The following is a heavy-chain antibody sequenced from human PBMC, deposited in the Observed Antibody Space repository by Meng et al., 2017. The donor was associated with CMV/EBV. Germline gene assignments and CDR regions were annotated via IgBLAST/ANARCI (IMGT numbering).Heavy chain of an antibody. D-gene: IGHD6-13*01. V-gene: IGHV4-39*07. J-gene: IGHJ6*02. CDR1: GGSISSSSYY. CDR2: IYYSGST. CDR3: ATLQIAAAVYYYYYGMDV. Sequence: GSLRLSCTVSGGSISSSSYYWGWIRQPPGKGLEWIGSIYYSGSTYYNPSLKSRVTISVDTSKNQFSLKLSSVTAADTAVYYCATLQIAAAVYYYYYGMDVWGQGTTVTVSS.